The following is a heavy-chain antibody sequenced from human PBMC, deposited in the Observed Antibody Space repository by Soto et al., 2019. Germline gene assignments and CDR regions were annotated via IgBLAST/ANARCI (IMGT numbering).Heavy chain of an antibody. J-gene: IGHJ5*02. CDR1: GGSISSGGYY. CDR3: ARGGTYSDILTGYYPTFHWFDP. V-gene: IGHV4-61*08. D-gene: IGHD3-9*01. CDR2: IYYSGST. Sequence: SETLSLTCTVSGGSISSGGYYWSWIRQPPGKGLEWIGYIYYSGSTNYNPSLKSRVTISVDTSKNQFSLKLSSVTAADTAVYYCARGGTYSDILTGYYPTFHWFDPWGQGTLVT.